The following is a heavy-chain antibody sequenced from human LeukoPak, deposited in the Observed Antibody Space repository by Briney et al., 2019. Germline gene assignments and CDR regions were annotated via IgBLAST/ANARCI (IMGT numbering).Heavy chain of an antibody. J-gene: IGHJ4*02. CDR3: ARGRRILWFGELSFNY. CDR1: GGSISSSSHY. D-gene: IGHD3-10*01. Sequence: PSETLSLTCIVSGGSISSSSHYWGWIRQPPGEGLEWIGSIYYSGTTYYNPSLKSRLTISIDTCKNQFSLKVTSVTAADTAVYYCARGRRILWFGELSFNYWGQGTLVTVSS. CDR2: IYYSGTT. V-gene: IGHV4-39*07.